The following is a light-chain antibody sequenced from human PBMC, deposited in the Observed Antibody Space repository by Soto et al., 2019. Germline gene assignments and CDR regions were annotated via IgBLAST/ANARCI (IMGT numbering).Light chain of an antibody. V-gene: IGKV3-15*01. CDR1: QSVSSN. CDR2: GAS. CDR3: KQYNNWPPWT. Sequence: EIVMTQSPATLSVSPGERATLSCRASQSVSSNLACYQQKPGQAPRLLIYGASTRATGIPARFSGSGYGTEFTLTISSPQSEDFAVYYCKQYNNWPPWTFGQGTKVEIK. J-gene: IGKJ1*01.